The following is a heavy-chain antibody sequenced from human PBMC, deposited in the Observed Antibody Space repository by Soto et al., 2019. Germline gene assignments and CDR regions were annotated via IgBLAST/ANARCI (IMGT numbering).Heavy chain of an antibody. V-gene: IGHV4-39*01. Sequence: SETLSLTCTLSGVSISRSSDYWGWIRQPPGKGLEWIGTIYYSGSTYYNPSLKSRVTISVDTSKNQFSLKLSSVTAADTALYYCTRQRYYGSGSYSDYWGQGTLVTVSS. CDR2: IYYSGST. CDR3: TRQRYYGSGSYSDY. J-gene: IGHJ4*02. D-gene: IGHD3-10*01. CDR1: GVSISRSSDY.